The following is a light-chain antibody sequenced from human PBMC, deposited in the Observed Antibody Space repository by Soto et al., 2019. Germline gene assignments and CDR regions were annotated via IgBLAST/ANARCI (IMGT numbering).Light chain of an antibody. V-gene: IGKV1-9*01. CDR1: QVISSY. Sequence: DIQLTQAPSFLSASAGDRVTITCRASQVISSYLAWYQQKPGRAPKLLIYAASTLQSGVPSRVSGSGSGTEFTLTITSLQPEDFATYYCQQLNSFPITFGQGTRLEIK. CDR3: QQLNSFPIT. J-gene: IGKJ5*01. CDR2: AAS.